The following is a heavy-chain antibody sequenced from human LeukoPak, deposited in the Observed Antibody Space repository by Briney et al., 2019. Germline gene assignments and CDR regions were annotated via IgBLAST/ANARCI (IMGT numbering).Heavy chain of an antibody. CDR1: GFTFSNAW. CDR2: IKSKTDGGTT. V-gene: IGHV3-15*01. J-gene: IGHJ4*02. Sequence: GGSLRLSCAASGFTFSNAWVSWVRQAPGKGLEWVGRIKSKTDGGTTDYAAPVKGRFTISRDDSKNTLYLQMNSLKTEDTAVYYCTTIVYYYDSSGYYLYYFDYWGQGTLVTVSS. D-gene: IGHD3-22*01. CDR3: TTIVYYYDSSGYYLYYFDY.